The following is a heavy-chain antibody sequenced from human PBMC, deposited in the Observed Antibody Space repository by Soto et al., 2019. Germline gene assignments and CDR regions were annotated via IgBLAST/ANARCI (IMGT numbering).Heavy chain of an antibody. CDR3: ARGRGYSYGFFDY. D-gene: IGHD5-18*01. CDR2: VDNNNNYI. CDR1: GFTFSTYI. V-gene: IGHV3-21*01. J-gene: IGHJ4*02. Sequence: GGSLRLSCAASGFTFSTYIMSWVRQAPGKGLEWVSSVDNNNNYIYYADSLKGRFTMSSDNAKNSLDLQMNSLRAEDTAVYYCARGRGYSYGFFDYWGQGTLVTVS.